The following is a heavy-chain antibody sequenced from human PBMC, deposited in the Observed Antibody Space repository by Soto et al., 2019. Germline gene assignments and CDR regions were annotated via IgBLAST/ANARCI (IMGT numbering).Heavy chain of an antibody. J-gene: IGHJ4*02. Sequence: QVQLQESGPGLVKPSETLSLTCTVSGGSISDYYWTWIRQPPGKGLEWLGYIYDSGGTSYNPSLKGRVNISVDRSKSQFSLTLSSVTAADTALYYCARVGGSGWYVDYWGQGTLVTVSS. V-gene: IGHV4-59*01. CDR1: GGSISDYY. D-gene: IGHD6-19*01. CDR2: IYDSGGT. CDR3: ARVGGSGWYVDY.